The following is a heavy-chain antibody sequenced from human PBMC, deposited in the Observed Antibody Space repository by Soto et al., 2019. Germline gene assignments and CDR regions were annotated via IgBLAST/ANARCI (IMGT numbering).Heavy chain of an antibody. CDR3: ARDLENIVVVPAAIGSYGMDV. CDR2: ISDDGSSK. V-gene: IGHV3-30*04. D-gene: IGHD2-2*02. J-gene: IGHJ6*02. Sequence: QVQLVESGGGVVQPGRSLRLSCAASGFTFSSFAMHWVRQAPGKGLEWVAVISDDGSSKYYADSVKGRFTISRDNSKNTLYLQMNSLRAEDTAVYYCARDLENIVVVPAAIGSYGMDVWGQGTTVTVSS. CDR1: GFTFSSFA.